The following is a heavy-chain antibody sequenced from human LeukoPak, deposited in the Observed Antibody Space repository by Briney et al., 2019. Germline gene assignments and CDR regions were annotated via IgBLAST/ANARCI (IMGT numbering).Heavy chain of an antibody. V-gene: IGHV4-31*03. D-gene: IGHD3-10*01. J-gene: IGHJ4*02. CDR1: GGSISSGGYY. CDR2: IYYSGST. Sequence: SQTLSLTCTVSGGSISSGGYYWSWIRQHPGRGLEWIGYIYYSGSTYYNPSLKSRVTISVDTSKNQFSLKLSSVTAADTAVYYCARDHDGYYFDYWGQGTLVTVSS. CDR3: ARDHDGYYFDY.